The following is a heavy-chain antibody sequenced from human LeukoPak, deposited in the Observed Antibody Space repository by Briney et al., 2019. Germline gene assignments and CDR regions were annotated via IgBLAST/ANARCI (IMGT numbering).Heavy chain of an antibody. CDR1: GFTFSSYG. J-gene: IGHJ6*02. CDR2: ISYDGSNK. Sequence: GRSLRLSCAASGFTFSSYGMHWVRQAPGKGLEWVAVISYDGSNKYYADSVKGRFTISRDNSKNTLYLQMNSLRAEDTAVYYCAKVSKAVAGLYYYDMDVWGQGTTVTVSS. CDR3: AKVSKAVAGLYYYDMDV. V-gene: IGHV3-30*18. D-gene: IGHD6-19*01.